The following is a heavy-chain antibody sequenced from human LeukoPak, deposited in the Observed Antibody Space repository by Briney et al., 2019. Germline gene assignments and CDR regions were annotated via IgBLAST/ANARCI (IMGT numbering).Heavy chain of an antibody. J-gene: IGHJ4*02. Sequence: GGSLRPSCAASGFTFSSYEMNWVRQAPGKGLEWVSYISSSGSTIYYADSVKGRFTISRDNAKNSLFLQMNSLRAEDTAVYYCARETPDSSSWTDFDYWGQGTLVTVSA. CDR2: ISSSGSTI. CDR3: ARETPDSSSWTDFDY. CDR1: GFTFSSYE. D-gene: IGHD6-13*01. V-gene: IGHV3-48*03.